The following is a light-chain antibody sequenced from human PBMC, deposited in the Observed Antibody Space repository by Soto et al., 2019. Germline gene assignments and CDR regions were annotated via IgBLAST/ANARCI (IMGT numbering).Light chain of an antibody. Sequence: DIQMTQSPSTLSASVGDRVTITCRASQSISSWLAWYQQKTGKAPKLLIYKASSLESGVPSKFSCSGSGTEFYLTISSLLPDDFATYYCQQYNCYCPKTFGQGTKVEIK. V-gene: IGKV1-5*03. J-gene: IGKJ1*01. CDR1: QSISSW. CDR3: QQYNCYCPKT. CDR2: KAS.